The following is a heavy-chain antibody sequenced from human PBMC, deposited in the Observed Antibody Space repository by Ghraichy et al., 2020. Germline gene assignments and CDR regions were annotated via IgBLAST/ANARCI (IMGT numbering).Heavy chain of an antibody. CDR1: GGSISTYY. J-gene: IGHJ4*02. CDR3: ARSFSGSYHFDY. D-gene: IGHD1-26*01. CDR2: IYYSGST. Sequence: SETLSLTCTVSGGSISTYYWSWIRQPPGKGLEWIRYIYYSGSTHYNPSLKSRVTISVDTSKNQFSLKLTSVTAADTAVYYCARSFSGSYHFDYWGQGTLVTVSS. V-gene: IGHV4-59*01.